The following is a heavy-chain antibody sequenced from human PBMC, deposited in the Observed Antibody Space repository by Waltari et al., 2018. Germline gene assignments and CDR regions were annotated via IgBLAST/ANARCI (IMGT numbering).Heavy chain of an antibody. J-gene: IGHJ4*02. CDR2: ISSGSSYI. CDR3: AREWGVMVGTAGFYFDY. CDR1: GFTFGSYT. D-gene: IGHD2-15*01. V-gene: IGHV3-21*01. Sequence: EVQLVGSGGGLVKPGGSLRLSCEASGFTFGSYTINWVRQAPGKGLEWVSSISSGSSYIYYADSVKGRFTISRDNAKNSLYLQMNSLRVEDTAVYYCAREWGVMVGTAGFYFDYWGQGALVTVSS.